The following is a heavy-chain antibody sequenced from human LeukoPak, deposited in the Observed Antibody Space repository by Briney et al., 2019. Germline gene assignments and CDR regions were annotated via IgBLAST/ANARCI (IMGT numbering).Heavy chain of an antibody. CDR1: GGSISSYY. J-gene: IGHJ1*01. D-gene: IGHD6-6*01. V-gene: IGHV4-59*01. CDR2: IYYSGST. CDR3: ARGGAARLHFQN. Sequence: SETLSFTCTVSGGSISSYYWSWIRQPPGKGLGWIGYIYYSGSTNYNPSLKSRVTISVDTSKNQFFLKLSSVTAADTAVYYCARGGAARLHFQNWGQGTLVTVSS.